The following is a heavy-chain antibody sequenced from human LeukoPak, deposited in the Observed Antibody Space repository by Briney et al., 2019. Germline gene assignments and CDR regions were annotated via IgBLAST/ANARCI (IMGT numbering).Heavy chain of an antibody. CDR1: GGSISSYY. D-gene: IGHD2/OR15-2a*01. CDR3: AGHHPRNTVDF. J-gene: IGHJ4*02. CDR2: ISDIGSI. Sequence: SETLSLTCTVAGGSISSYYGSWIRQPPGKGLEWIAYISDIGSINYNPSLKSRVTISLDTSKNQFSLKLSSVTAADTAVYYCAGHHPRNTVDFWGQGTLVTVSS. V-gene: IGHV4-59*08.